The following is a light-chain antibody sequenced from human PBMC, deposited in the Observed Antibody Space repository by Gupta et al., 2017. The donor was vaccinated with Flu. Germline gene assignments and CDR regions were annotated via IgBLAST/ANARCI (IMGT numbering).Light chain of an antibody. CDR3: QQYYGPWT. CDR1: QNIKTW. V-gene: IGKV1-5*03. CDR2: RAS. J-gene: IGKJ1*01. Sequence: DXQXXQSXSXLSASLGDRVTITCRASQNIKTWLAWFQRKPGEAPKLLIYRASTLETGVPSRFSGSGSGTEFTLTISSLQPDDFATYYCQQYYGPWTFGQGTKVEIK.